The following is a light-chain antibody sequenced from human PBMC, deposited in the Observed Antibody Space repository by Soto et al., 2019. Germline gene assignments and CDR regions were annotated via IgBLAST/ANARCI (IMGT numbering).Light chain of an antibody. CDR2: GAS. Sequence: EIEMTQSPATRSVAAGERVTLSCRASESVSTNLAWYQQKAGQAPRLLIYGASTRAAGIPARFSASGSGTEFTLTISGMQAEDFAVDYCQQYSIWRTFGQGTKVDIK. CDR3: QQYSIWRT. J-gene: IGKJ1*01. CDR1: ESVSTN. V-gene: IGKV3-15*01.